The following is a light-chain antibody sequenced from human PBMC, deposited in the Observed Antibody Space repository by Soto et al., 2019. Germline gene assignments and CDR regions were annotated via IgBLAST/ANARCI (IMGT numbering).Light chain of an antibody. CDR1: QSVSSSY. CDR3: HQYDTSSYT. CDR2: GAS. J-gene: IGKJ2*01. Sequence: EIVLTQSPGTLSLSPGERATLSCRASQSVSSSYLAWYQQRPGQAPRLLIYGASSRATGIPDRFSGSGSGTDFTLTISRLEPEDFAVYYCHQYDTSSYTFGQGTKLEI. V-gene: IGKV3-20*01.